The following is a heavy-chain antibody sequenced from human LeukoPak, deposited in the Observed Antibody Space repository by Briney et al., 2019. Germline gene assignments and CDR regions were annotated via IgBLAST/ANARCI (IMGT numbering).Heavy chain of an antibody. CDR1: GGSFSGYY. CDR2: INHSGST. D-gene: IGHD6-6*01. Sequence: SETLSLTCAVYGGSFSGYYWSWIRQPPGKGLEWIGEINHSGSTNYNPSLKSRVTISVDKSKNQFSLKLSSVTAADTAVYYCARGQLGPFDYWGQGTLVTVSS. J-gene: IGHJ4*02. CDR3: ARGQLGPFDY. V-gene: IGHV4-34*01.